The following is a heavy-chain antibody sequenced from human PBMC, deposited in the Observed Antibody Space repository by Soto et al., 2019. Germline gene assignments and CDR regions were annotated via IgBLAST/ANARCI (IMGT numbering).Heavy chain of an antibody. CDR2: IYNDGTT. CDR3: VRPLPSGQTHARDD. CDR1: GLPVAGSY. J-gene: IGHJ6*02. V-gene: IGHV3-53*01. Sequence: PRGSLRLSCVASGLPVAGSYMAWVRQAPGKGLEWASVIYNDGTTYYSQSVEGRFTMSRDTSKNTLYLQMDRLRDVDTAVYYCVRPLPSGQTHARDDCGQRSTVTGSS. D-gene: IGHD3-10*01.